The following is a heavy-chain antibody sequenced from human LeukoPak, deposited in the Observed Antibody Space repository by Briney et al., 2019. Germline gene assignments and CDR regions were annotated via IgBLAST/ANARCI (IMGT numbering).Heavy chain of an antibody. V-gene: IGHV4-31*03. CDR3: ARPRGYCSGGSCSLGTGLSWFDP. D-gene: IGHD2-15*01. J-gene: IGHJ5*02. CDR2: IYYSGST. CDR1: GGSISSGGYY. Sequence: SQTLSLTCTVSGGSISSGGYYWSWIRQHPGKGLEWIGYIYYSGSTYYNPSLKSRVTISVDTSKNQFSLKLSSVTAADTAVYYCARPRGYCSGGSCSLGTGLSWFDPWGQGTLVTVSS.